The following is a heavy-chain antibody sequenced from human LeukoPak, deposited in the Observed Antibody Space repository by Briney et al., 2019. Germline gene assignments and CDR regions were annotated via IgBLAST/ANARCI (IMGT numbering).Heavy chain of an antibody. D-gene: IGHD6-13*01. J-gene: IGHJ4*02. CDR2: TYYRSNWYN. V-gene: IGHV6-1*01. Sequence: SQTLSLTCAISGDSVSSNSAAWNWIRQSPLRGLEWLGRTYYRSNWYNDYAVSVKSRVTINSDTSKNQFSLQLNSVTPEDTAVYYCARSISSSGGLRLDYWGQGTLVTVSS. CDR1: GDSVSSNSAA. CDR3: ARSISSSGGLRLDY.